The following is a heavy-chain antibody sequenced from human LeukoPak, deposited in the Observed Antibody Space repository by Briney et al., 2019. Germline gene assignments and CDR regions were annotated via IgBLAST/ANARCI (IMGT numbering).Heavy chain of an antibody. J-gene: IGHJ5*02. CDR3: ARDRANCSSTSCYVRWVGWFDP. CDR2: LIPIFGTA. V-gene: IGHV1-69*13. CDR1: GGTFSSYA. Sequence: SVKVSCKASGGTFSSYAISWVRQAPGQGLEWMGGLIPIFGTANYAQKFQGRVTITADESTSTAYMELSSLRSEDTAVYYCARDRANCSSTSCYVRWVGWFDPWGQGTLVTVSS. D-gene: IGHD2-2*01.